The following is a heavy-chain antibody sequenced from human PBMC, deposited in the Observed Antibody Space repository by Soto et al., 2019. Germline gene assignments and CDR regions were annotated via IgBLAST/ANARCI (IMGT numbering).Heavy chain of an antibody. Sequence: GGSLRLSCAASGFTFSNYAVTWVRQAPGKGLEWVSTISGSGGSTYYADSVKGRFTISRDNSKNTLYLQMNSLRAEDKAVYYCAKREAAGPFDYWGQGTLVTVSS. J-gene: IGHJ4*02. CDR1: GFTFSNYA. V-gene: IGHV3-23*01. D-gene: IGHD6-13*01. CDR3: AKREAAGPFDY. CDR2: ISGSGGST.